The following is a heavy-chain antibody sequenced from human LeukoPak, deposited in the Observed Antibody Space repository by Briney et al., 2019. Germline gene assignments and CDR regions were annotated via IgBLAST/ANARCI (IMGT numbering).Heavy chain of an antibody. CDR3: AKVGRNYGDYNGWFDP. V-gene: IGHV3-30*18. J-gene: IGHJ5*02. D-gene: IGHD4-17*01. CDR1: GFILTDYG. CDR2: MSYDGGNK. Sequence: GGSLRLSCAASGFILTDYGMHWVRQAPGKGLDWVAFMSYDGGNKYYADSVKGRFTISRDNSKNTLYLQMNTLRAEDTAVYYCAKVGRNYGDYNGWFDPWGQGTLVTVSP.